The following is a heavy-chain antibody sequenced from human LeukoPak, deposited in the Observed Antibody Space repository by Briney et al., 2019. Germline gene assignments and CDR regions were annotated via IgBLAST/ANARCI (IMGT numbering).Heavy chain of an antibody. CDR2: IYSGGST. V-gene: IGHV3-53*01. D-gene: IGHD4-17*01. CDR1: GFTVSSNY. J-gene: IGHJ4*02. Sequence: GGSLRLSCAACGFTVSSNYMSWVRQAPGKGLEWVSVIYSGGSTYYADSVKGRFTISRDNSKNTLYLQMNSLRAEDTAVYYCARGNYGDYYFDYWGQGTLVTVSS. CDR3: ARGNYGDYYFDY.